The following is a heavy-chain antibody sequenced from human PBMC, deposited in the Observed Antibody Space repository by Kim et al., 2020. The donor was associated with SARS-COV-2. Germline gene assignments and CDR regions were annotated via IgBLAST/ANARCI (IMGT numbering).Heavy chain of an antibody. D-gene: IGHD3-3*01. Sequence: GGSLRLSCAASGFTFSSYAMSWVRQAPGKGLEWVSAISGSGGSTYYADSVKGRFTISRDNSKNTLYLQMNSLRAEDTAVYYCAKDVDFWSGYGIVTNSYGMDVWGQGTTVTVSS. CDR3: AKDVDFWSGYGIVTNSYGMDV. CDR1: GFTFSSYA. J-gene: IGHJ6*02. CDR2: ISGSGGST. V-gene: IGHV3-23*01.